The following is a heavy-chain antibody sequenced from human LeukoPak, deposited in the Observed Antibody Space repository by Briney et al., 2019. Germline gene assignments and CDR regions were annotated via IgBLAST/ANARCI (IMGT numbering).Heavy chain of an antibody. CDR1: GFTFSSYW. CDR3: ARDLDSSGYFSFDY. Sequence: GGSLRLSCAASGFTFSSYWMSWVRQAPGKGLEWVANIKQDGSEKYYVDSVKGRFTISRDNAKNSLYLQMNSLRAEDTAVYYCARDLDSSGYFSFDYWGQGTLVTVSS. CDR2: IKQDGSEK. D-gene: IGHD3-22*01. J-gene: IGHJ4*02. V-gene: IGHV3-7*01.